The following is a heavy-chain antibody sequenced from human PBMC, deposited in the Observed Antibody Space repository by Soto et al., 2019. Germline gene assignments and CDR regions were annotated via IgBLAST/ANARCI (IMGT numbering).Heavy chain of an antibody. CDR1: GGSISSYY. V-gene: IGHV4-59*08. J-gene: IGHJ6*03. CDR2: IYYSGST. Sequence: SETLSLTCTVSGGSISSYYWSWIRQPPGKGLEWIGYIYYSGSTNYNPSLKSRVTISVDTSKNQFSLKLSSVTAADTAVYYCATTQYSSGWPSYYYYYYMDVWGKGTTVTVSS. D-gene: IGHD6-19*01. CDR3: ATTQYSSGWPSYYYYYYMDV.